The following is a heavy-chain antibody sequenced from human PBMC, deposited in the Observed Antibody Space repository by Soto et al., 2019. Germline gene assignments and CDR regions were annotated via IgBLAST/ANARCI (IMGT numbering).Heavy chain of an antibody. CDR3: AGVLVGATRGAFDI. J-gene: IGHJ3*02. CDR2: IIPIFGTA. D-gene: IGHD1-26*01. CDR1: GGTFSSYA. V-gene: IGHV1-69*13. Sequence: ASVKVSCKASGGTFSSYAISWVRQAPGQGLEWMGGIIPIFGTANYAQKFQGRVTITADESTSTAYMELSSLRSEDTAVYYCAGVLVGATRGAFDIWGQGTMVTVSS.